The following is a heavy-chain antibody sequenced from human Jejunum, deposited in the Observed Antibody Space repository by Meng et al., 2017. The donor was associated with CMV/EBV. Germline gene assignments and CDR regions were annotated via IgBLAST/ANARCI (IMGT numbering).Heavy chain of an antibody. CDR1: GCTISNDC. V-gene: IGHV3-66*01. J-gene: IGHJ4*02. CDR2: KCTGESA. Sequence: GSIRLYCAASGCTISNDCMSWVRQGQGKGREYVTKKCTGESASYADYMEGRFTIYRDITKNTVFLQMNSLRDDDTDLYYCVRDVRDWGQGTLVTVSS. CDR3: VRDVRD.